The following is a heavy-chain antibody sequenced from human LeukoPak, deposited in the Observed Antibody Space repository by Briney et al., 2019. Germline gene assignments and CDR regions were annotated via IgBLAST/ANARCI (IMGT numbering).Heavy chain of an antibody. CDR3: ASGYSGYDSGDY. J-gene: IGHJ4*02. CDR2: ISWNSGSI. CDR1: GFTFDDYA. D-gene: IGHD5-12*01. V-gene: IGHV3-9*01. Sequence: PGRSLRLSCAASGFTFDDYAMHWVRQAPGKGLEWVSGISWNSGSIGYADSVKGRFTISRDNAKNSLYLQMNSLRAEDTAVYYCASGYSGYDSGDYWGQGTLVTVSS.